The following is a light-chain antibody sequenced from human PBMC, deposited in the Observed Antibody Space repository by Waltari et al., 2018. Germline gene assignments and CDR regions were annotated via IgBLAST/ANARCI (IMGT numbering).Light chain of an antibody. CDR1: QGVSSY. J-gene: IGKJ4*01. Sequence: EIVLTQSPATLSLSPGERAPLSCRARQGVSSYLAWYQQKPGQAPMLLIYDASNRATCIPARFSGSGSGTDFTLTISSLEPEDFAVYYCQQRSNWSLTFGGGTKVEIK. CDR3: QQRSNWSLT. V-gene: IGKV3-11*01. CDR2: DAS.